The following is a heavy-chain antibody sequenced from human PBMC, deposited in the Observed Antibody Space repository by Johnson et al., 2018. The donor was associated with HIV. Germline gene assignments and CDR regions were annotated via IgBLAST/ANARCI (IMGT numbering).Heavy chain of an antibody. CDR3: ARVWYSSSWYGDAFDI. CDR2: INWNGGST. V-gene: IGHV3-20*04. D-gene: IGHD6-13*01. J-gene: IGHJ3*02. Sequence: VQLVESGGGVVQPGRSLRLSCAASGFTFSSYAMHWVRQAPGKGLEWVSGINWNGGSTGYADSVKGRFTISRDNAKNSLYLQMNSLRAEDTALYYCARVWYSSSWYGDAFDIWGQGTMVTVSS. CDR1: GFTFSSYA.